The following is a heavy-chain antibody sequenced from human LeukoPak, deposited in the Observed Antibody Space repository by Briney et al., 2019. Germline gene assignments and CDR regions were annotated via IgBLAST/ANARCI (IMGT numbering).Heavy chain of an antibody. J-gene: IGHJ5*02. V-gene: IGHV4-38-2*01. CDR3: ARQNLNWFDP. CDR2: IYHSGST. CDR1: GYSISSGYY. Sequence: SETLSLTCADSGYSISSGYYWGWIRQPPGKGLEWIGSIYHSGSTYYNPSLKSRVTISVDTSKNQFSLKLSSVTAADTAVYYCARQNLNWFDPWGQGTLVTVSS.